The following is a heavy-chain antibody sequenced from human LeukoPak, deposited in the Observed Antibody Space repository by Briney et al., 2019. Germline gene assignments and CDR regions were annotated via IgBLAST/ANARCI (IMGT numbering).Heavy chain of an antibody. CDR1: GYTFTSYA. V-gene: IGHV1-3*01. D-gene: IGHD3-9*01. CDR3: ARVDTLYYDILTGP. CDR2: INAGNGNT. J-gene: IGHJ5*02. Sequence: ASVKVSCKASGYTFTSYAMHWVRQAPGQRLEWMGWINAGNGNTKYLQKFQGRVTITRDTSASTAYMELSSLRSEDTAVYYCARVDTLYYDILTGPWGQGTLVTVSS.